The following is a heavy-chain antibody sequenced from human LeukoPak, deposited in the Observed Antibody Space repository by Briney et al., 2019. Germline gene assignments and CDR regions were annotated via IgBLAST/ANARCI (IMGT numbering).Heavy chain of an antibody. Sequence: GGSLRLSCAASGFTFSSYSMNWVRQAPGKGLEWVSSISSSSSYIYYADSGKGRFNISRDNAKNSLYLQMNSLRAEDTAVYYCARDQESGVQLWLEDYWGQGTLVTVSS. J-gene: IGHJ4*02. D-gene: IGHD5-18*01. CDR2: ISSSSSYI. CDR1: GFTFSSYS. V-gene: IGHV3-21*01. CDR3: ARDQESGVQLWLEDY.